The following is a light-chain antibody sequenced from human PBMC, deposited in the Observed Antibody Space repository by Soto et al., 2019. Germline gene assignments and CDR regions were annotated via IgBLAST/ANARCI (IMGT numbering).Light chain of an antibody. CDR1: QDIGGW. Sequence: DIQITQSPSSVSASVGDRVTITCRASQDIGGWLAWYQQKPGKAPNLLIYAASTLQSGVSSRFRGSGSGTEFTLTISSLRPEDFATYFCQQANRLPITFGQGTRLEIK. J-gene: IGKJ5*01. CDR3: QQANRLPIT. CDR2: AAS. V-gene: IGKV1-12*01.